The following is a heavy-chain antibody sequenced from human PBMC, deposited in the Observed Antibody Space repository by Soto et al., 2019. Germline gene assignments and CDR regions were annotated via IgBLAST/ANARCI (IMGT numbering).Heavy chain of an antibody. Sequence: EVQLVESGGGLVQPGRSLRLSCTGSGFTFGDYAMSWFRQAPVKGLEWVGFIRSKGYGGATEYAASVKGRFTISRDDSKSIAYLEMNSLKTEDTAVYYCARRQYLDYWGQGTLVTVSS. CDR1: GFTFGDYA. CDR3: ARRQYLDY. V-gene: IGHV3-49*03. J-gene: IGHJ4*02. CDR2: IRSKGYGGAT.